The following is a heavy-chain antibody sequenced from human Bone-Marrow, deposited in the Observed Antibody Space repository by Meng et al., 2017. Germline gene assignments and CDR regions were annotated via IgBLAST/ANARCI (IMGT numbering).Heavy chain of an antibody. CDR2: IYYSGST. D-gene: IGHD2-2*01. CDR3: AREQLVVVPAATRDYYYYGMDV. CDR1: GGSISSYY. V-gene: IGHV4-59*01. Sequence: SETLSLTCTVSGGSISSYYWSWIRQPPGKGLEWIGYIYYSGSTNYNPSLKSRVTISVDTSKNQFSLKLSSVTAADTAVYYCAREQLVVVPAATRDYYYYGMDVWGQGTTVTVSS. J-gene: IGHJ6*02.